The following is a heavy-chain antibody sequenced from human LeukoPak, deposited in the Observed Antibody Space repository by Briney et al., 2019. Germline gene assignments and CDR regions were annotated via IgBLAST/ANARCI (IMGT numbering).Heavy chain of an antibody. Sequence: KVSCKASGYTFTSYDISWVRQASGKGLEWVGRIRSTANGYATAYAASVKGRFTISRDDSKNTAYLQMDSLKTEDTAVYYCTGNYYGSGSYADFDYWGQGTLVTVSS. CDR2: IRSTANGYAT. CDR3: TGNYYGSGSYADFDY. D-gene: IGHD3-10*01. J-gene: IGHJ4*02. CDR1: GYTFTSYD. V-gene: IGHV3-73*01.